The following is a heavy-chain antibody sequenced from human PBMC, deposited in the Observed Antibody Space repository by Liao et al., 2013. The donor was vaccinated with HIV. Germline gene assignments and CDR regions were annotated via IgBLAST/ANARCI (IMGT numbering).Heavy chain of an antibody. D-gene: IGHD2-8*01. CDR1: GASISSYY. CDR3: ARALYSGHDY. J-gene: IGHJ4*02. CDR2: IYYTGST. V-gene: IGHV4-59*08. Sequence: QVQLQESGSGLVKPSETLSLTCTVSGASISSYYWSWIRQPPGKGLEWIGHIYYTGSTYYNPSLKSRVTISVDTSKNQFSLRLSSVTAADTAVYYCARALYSGHDYWGQGTLVTVSS.